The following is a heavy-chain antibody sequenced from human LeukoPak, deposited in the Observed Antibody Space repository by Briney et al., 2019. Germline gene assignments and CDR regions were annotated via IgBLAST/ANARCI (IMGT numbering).Heavy chain of an antibody. Sequence: SETLSLTCTVSGGSISSGSYYWSWIRQPAGKGLEWIGRIYTSGSTNYSPSLKSRVTISVDTSKNQFSLKLSSVTAADTAVYYCARLGRWAVAGIPRYYYYYYMDVWGKGTTVTISS. CDR2: IYTSGST. V-gene: IGHV4-61*02. CDR1: GGSISSGSYY. CDR3: ARLGRWAVAGIPRYYYYYYMDV. J-gene: IGHJ6*03. D-gene: IGHD6-19*01.